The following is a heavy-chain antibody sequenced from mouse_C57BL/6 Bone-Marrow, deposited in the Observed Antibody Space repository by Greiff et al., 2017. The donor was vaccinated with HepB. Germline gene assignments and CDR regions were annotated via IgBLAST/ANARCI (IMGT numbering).Heavy chain of an antibody. CDR2: ILPSIGRT. CDR3: ARGEPTMITTGPYYYAMDY. V-gene: IGHV15-2*01. D-gene: IGHD2-4*01. Sequence: QVQLQQSGSELRSPGSSVKLSCKDFDSEVFPIAYMSWVSQKPGHGFEWIGGILPSIGRTIYGEKFEDKATLDADTLSNTAYLELNSLTSEDSAIYYCARGEPTMITTGPYYYAMDYWGQGTSVTVSS. CDR1: DSEVFPIAY. J-gene: IGHJ4*01.